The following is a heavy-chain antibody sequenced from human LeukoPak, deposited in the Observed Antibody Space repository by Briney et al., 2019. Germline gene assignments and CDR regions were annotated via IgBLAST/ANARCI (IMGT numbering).Heavy chain of an antibody. V-gene: IGHV1-2*02. J-gene: IGHJ4*02. CDR1: GYTFTGYY. Sequence: GASVKVSCKASGYTFTGYYMHWVRPAPGQGLEWMGWINPNSGGTNYAQKFQGRVTMTRDTSISTAYMELSRLRSDDTAVYYCARDRGGDDFWSGSHEVRLDYWGQGTLVTVSS. D-gene: IGHD3-3*01. CDR3: ARDRGGDDFWSGSHEVRLDY. CDR2: INPNSGGT.